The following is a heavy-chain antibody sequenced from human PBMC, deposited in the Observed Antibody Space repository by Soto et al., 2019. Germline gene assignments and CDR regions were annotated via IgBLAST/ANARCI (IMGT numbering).Heavy chain of an antibody. D-gene: IGHD3-22*01. CDR3: ARWPNYYDSSTYYRQEYFDY. CDR1: GFTLSRYR. J-gene: IGHJ4*02. Sequence: HPGGSLTLSCGASGFTLSRYRMSWVSKAPGEGMEWLANIKQDDSEIYYVDSVQGRFTITRDNAKNSLFLQMNSLRAEDTAVYYCARWPNYYDSSTYYRQEYFDYWGQGT. V-gene: IGHV3-7*01. CDR2: IKQDDSEI.